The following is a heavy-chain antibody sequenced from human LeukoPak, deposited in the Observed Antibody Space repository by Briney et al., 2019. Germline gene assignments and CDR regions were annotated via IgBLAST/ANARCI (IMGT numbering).Heavy chain of an antibody. CDR2: IYYSGST. D-gene: IGHD3-3*01. CDR1: GGSISSSSYY. V-gene: IGHV4-39*01. J-gene: IGHJ6*02. Sequence: SETLSLTCTVSGGSISSSSYYWGWIRQPPGKGLEWIGSIYYSGSTYYNPSLKSRVTLSVDTSKNQFSLKLSSVTAADTAVYYCARTSAYDFWSGYSYYYYGMDVWGQGTTVTVSS. CDR3: ARTSAYDFWSGYSYYYYGMDV.